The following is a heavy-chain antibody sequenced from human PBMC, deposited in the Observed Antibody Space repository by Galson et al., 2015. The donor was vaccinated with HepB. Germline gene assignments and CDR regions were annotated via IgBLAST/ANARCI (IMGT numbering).Heavy chain of an antibody. CDR3: AKNYGDYIYDPLDL. CDR1: TLILWKYA. V-gene: IGHV3-23*01. CDR2: ISADGTKR. Sequence: SLRLSCAASTLILWKYAMTWVRQAPGKGLEWVSVISADGTKRHYADSVRGRFTFSRDNSKNTLYLQMDDLRLEDTAIYFCAKNYGDYIYDPLDLWGRGTLVTVSS. D-gene: IGHD4-17*01. J-gene: IGHJ5*02.